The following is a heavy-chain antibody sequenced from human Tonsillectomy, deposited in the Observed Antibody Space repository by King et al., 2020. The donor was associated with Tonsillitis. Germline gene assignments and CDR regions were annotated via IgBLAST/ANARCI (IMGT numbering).Heavy chain of an antibody. CDR3: ARDGRELTGDYYFDY. J-gene: IGHJ4*02. D-gene: IGHD7-27*01. V-gene: IGHV3-30-3*01. CDR2: ISYDGSDK. Sequence: VQLVESGGGVVQPGRSLRLSCPASGFTFSNYAMHWVRQAPGKGLEWVAVISYDGSDKYYADSVKGRFTISRGISKNTLYLQMNSLRAEDTAVYYCARDGRELTGDYYFDYWGQGTLVTVSS. CDR1: GFTFSNYA.